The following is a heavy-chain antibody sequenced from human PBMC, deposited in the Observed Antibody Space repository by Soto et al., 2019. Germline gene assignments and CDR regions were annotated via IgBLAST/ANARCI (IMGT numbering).Heavy chain of an antibody. CDR3: ASGQQVILRYYYGLDV. CDR2: IYYDDGST. D-gene: IGHD6-13*01. V-gene: IGHV3-53*02. Sequence: EVQLVETGGGLIQPGGSLRLSCAVSGFTVSTNYMSRVRQAPGKGLEWVSVIYYDDGSTHYADSVKGRFSISRDSSRNTLYLQMNSLRAEDTAVYYCASGQQVILRYYYGLDVWGQGTTVTVSS. CDR1: GFTVSTNY. J-gene: IGHJ6*02.